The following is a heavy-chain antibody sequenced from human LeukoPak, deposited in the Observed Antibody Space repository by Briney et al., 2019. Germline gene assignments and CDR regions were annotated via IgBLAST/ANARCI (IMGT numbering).Heavy chain of an antibody. CDR3: ARGFDGDYDYY. Sequence: GASVKVSCKTSGYTLTDYYMHWVRQAPGQGLEWMGWISAYNGNTNYAQKLQGRVTMTTDTSTSTAYMELRSLRSDDTAVYYCARGFDGDYDYYWGQGTLVTVSS. V-gene: IGHV1-18*04. J-gene: IGHJ4*02. CDR2: ISAYNGNT. D-gene: IGHD4-17*01. CDR1: GYTLTDYY.